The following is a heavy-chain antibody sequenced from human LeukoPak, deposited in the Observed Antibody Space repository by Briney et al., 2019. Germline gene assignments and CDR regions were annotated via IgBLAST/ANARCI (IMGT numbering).Heavy chain of an antibody. J-gene: IGHJ4*02. CDR2: ISSSSSYI. CDR1: GFTFSSYS. V-gene: IGHV3-21*01. D-gene: IGHD5-18*01. CDR3: ASGTQLWLEVY. Sequence: GGSLRPSCAASGFTFSSYSMNWVRQAPGKGLEWISSISSSSSYIYYADSVKGRFTISRDNAKNSLYLQMNSLRAEDTAVYYCASGTQLWLEVYWGQGTLVTVSP.